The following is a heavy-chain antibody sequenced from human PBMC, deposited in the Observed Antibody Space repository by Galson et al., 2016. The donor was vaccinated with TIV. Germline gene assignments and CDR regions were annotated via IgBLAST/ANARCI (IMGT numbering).Heavy chain of an antibody. CDR3: ARSVRGPYYYDSTGYPYYFDY. Sequence: TLSLTCTVSGASINNGNSYWNWIRQPAGKGLEWIGRIFTNGRTDYNPSLRSRVTMSLDTSKSQFSLRLTSVTAADTAVYYCARSVRGPYYYDSTGYPYYFDYWGQGTLVTVSS. D-gene: IGHD3-22*01. CDR2: IFTNGRT. J-gene: IGHJ4*02. CDR1: GASINNGNSY. V-gene: IGHV4-61*02.